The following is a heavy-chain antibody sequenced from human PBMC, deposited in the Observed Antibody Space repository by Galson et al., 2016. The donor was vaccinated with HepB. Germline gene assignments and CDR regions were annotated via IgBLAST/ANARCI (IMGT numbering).Heavy chain of an antibody. CDR3: ARVDRLGGDY. CDR1: GYTFTAYY. Sequence: SVKVSCKASGYTFTAYYIHWVRQAPGQGLEWMGWINPNRGGTKYAHNFQGRVTMTRDTSISTAYMDLSRLRSDDTAIYYCARVDRLGGDYWGQGTLVTVSS. CDR2: INPNRGGT. J-gene: IGHJ4*02. D-gene: IGHD7-27*01. V-gene: IGHV1-2*07.